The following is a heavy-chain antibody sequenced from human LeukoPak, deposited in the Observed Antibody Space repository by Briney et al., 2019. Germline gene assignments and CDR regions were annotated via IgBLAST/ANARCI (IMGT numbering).Heavy chain of an antibody. CDR1: GGSISSSVYY. Sequence: SETLSLTRTVSGGSISSSVYYWGWIRQPPGKGLDWIGSIYYSGSTYYNPSLKSRVTISVDTSKNQFSLKLSSVTAADTAVYYCAGGTTYAMDVWGQGTTVTVSS. CDR2: IYYSGST. V-gene: IGHV4-39*01. CDR3: AGGTTYAMDV. J-gene: IGHJ6*02. D-gene: IGHD1-7*01.